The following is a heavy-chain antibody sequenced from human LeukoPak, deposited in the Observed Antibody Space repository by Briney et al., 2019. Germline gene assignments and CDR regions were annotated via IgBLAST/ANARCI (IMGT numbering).Heavy chain of an antibody. V-gene: IGHV3-33*06. CDR1: GFTFSHYA. CDR2: IWYDGSHD. J-gene: IGHJ4*02. Sequence: GGSLRLSCAASGFTFSHYAMHWVRQAPGKGLEWVAVIWYDGSHDTYTDSVKGRFTVSRDNFKNALHLQMNSLRVEDTAVYYCAKEGNYCSSSGCHKRGIDYWGQGTLVTVSS. D-gene: IGHD2-2*01. CDR3: AKEGNYCSSSGCHKRGIDY.